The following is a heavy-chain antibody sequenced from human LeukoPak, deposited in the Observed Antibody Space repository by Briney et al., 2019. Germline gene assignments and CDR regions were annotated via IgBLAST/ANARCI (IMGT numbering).Heavy chain of an antibody. D-gene: IGHD3-22*01. Sequence: SQTLSLTCAISGDSVSSNSAAWNWIREAPARGLEWLGRTYYRSKWYNGYAVSVKSRITINPDTSKNQFSLQLNSVTPEDTAVYYCARDYYYDSSGYYYDYYYYYMDVWGKGTTVTVSS. CDR2: TYYRSKWYN. CDR3: ARDYYYDSSGYYYDYYYYYMDV. CDR1: GDSVSSNSAA. V-gene: IGHV6-1*01. J-gene: IGHJ6*03.